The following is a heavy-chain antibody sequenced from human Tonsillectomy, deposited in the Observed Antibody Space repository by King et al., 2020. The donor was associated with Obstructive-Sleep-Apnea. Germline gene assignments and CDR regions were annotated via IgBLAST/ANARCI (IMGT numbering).Heavy chain of an antibody. CDR1: GFSFSDYY. V-gene: IGHV3-11*01. Sequence: VQLVESGGGLVKPGGSLRLSCAASGFSFSDYYMSWIRQAPGKGLEWGSNISSSDSAIYYADSVKGRLTISRDNAKNSLYLHMNSLRAEDTAVYYCARDDGRGSSPYFDYWGQGTLVTVSS. CDR3: ARDDGRGSSPYFDY. J-gene: IGHJ4*02. D-gene: IGHD1-26*01. CDR2: ISSSDSAI.